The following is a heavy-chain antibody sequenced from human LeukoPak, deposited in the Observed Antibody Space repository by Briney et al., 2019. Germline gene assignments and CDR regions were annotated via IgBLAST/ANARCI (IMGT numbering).Heavy chain of an antibody. D-gene: IGHD6-6*01. CDR1: GFTFSDYY. CDR2: ISSSGSTI. Sequence: GGSLRLSCAASGFTFSDYYMSGIRQAPGKGLEWVSYISSSGSTIYYADSVKGRFTISRDNAKNSLYLQMNSLRAEDTAVYYCARDVSFGAARLDYWGQGTLVTVSS. CDR3: ARDVSFGAARLDY. V-gene: IGHV3-11*04. J-gene: IGHJ4*02.